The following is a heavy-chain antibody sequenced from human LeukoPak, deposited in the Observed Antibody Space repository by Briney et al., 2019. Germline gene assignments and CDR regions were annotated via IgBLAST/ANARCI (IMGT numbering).Heavy chain of an antibody. V-gene: IGHV3-7*03. J-gene: IGHJ3*02. Sequence: PGGSLRPSCTASGFALNTYWMSWVRQTPGKGLEWVANIKEDGSEKHHVDSVKGRFTISRDNAKNSLFLQMNSLRTEDTAVYYCARRLNWDDAFDIWGQGTMVTVSS. CDR2: IKEDGSEK. CDR3: ARRLNWDDAFDI. CDR1: GFALNTYW. D-gene: IGHD1-1*01.